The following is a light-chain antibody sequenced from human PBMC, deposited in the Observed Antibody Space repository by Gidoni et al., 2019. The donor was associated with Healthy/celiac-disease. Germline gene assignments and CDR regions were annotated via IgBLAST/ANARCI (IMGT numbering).Light chain of an antibody. CDR2: WAS. J-gene: IGKJ2*01. CDR3: QQYYSTPLYT. CDR1: QSVLYSSNNKNY. Sequence: EMVMTQPQDSRTVPRGERATINCKSSQSVLYSSNNKNYLAWYQQKPGQPPKLLIYWASTRESGVPDRFSGSGSGTDFTLTISSLQAEDVAVYYCQQYYSTPLYTFGQGTKLEIK. V-gene: IGKV4-1*01.